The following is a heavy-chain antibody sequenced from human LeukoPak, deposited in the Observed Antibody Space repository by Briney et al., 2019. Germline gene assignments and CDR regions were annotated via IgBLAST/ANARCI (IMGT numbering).Heavy chain of an antibody. CDR3: ASAFDYSDSSGPLDY. CDR2: IYHSGST. J-gene: IGHJ4*02. Sequence: SETLSLTCTVSGYSISSGYYWGWIRQPPGKGLEWIGSIYHSGSTYYNPSLKSRVTISVDTSKNQFSLKLSSVTAADTAVYYCASAFDYSDSSGPLDYWGQGTLVTVSS. D-gene: IGHD3-22*01. V-gene: IGHV4-38-2*02. CDR1: GYSISSGYY.